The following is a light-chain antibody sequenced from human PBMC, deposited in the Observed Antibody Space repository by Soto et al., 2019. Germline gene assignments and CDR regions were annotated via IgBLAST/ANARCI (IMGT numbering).Light chain of an antibody. Sequence: EIVMTQSPLSLPVTPGETASISCRSSQSLLYSNGYNYLDWYLQKPGQSPQLLIYLGSNRASGVPDRFSGSGSGTDFTLKISRVEAEDVGVYYCMQSLQTPPTFGQGTKVEI. J-gene: IGKJ1*01. CDR2: LGS. V-gene: IGKV2-28*01. CDR3: MQSLQTPPT. CDR1: QSLLYSNGYNY.